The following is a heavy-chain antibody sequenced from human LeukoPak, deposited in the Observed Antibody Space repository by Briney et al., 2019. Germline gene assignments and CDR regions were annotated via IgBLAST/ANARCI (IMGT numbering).Heavy chain of an antibody. CDR2: ISYSGGT. CDR3: ARADDRSGYFGGRFDS. V-gene: IGHV4-59*01. Sequence: PSKTLSLTCTVSGGPISTYYWSWIRQPPGKRLEWIGYISYSGGTNYNPSLKSRVTISVDTSKNQFSLKLTSVTAADTALYYCARADDRSGYFGGRFDSWGQGTLVTVSS. D-gene: IGHD3-22*01. CDR1: GGPISTYY. J-gene: IGHJ5*01.